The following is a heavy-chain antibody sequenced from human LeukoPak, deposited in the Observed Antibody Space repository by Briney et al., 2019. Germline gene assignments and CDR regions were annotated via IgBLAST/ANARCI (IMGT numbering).Heavy chain of an antibody. J-gene: IGHJ4*02. D-gene: IGHD3-22*01. V-gene: IGHV4-39*01. CDR3: ARHNPTRQGDISGRAFDY. CDR2: IYYSGST. Sequence: SETLSLTCTVSGGSISSSSYYWGWIRQPPGKGLEWIGSIYYSGSTYYNPSLKSRVTISVDTSKNQLSLKLSSVTAADTAVCYCARHNPTRQGDISGRAFDYWGQGTLVTVSS. CDR1: GGSISSSSYY.